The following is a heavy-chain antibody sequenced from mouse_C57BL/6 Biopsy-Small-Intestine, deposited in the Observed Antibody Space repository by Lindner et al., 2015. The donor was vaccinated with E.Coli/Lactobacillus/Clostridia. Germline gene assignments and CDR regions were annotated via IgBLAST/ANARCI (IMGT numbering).Heavy chain of an antibody. CDR1: GFTFSDYG. V-gene: IGHV5-17*01. J-gene: IGHJ2*01. D-gene: IGHD1-1*02. CDR3: ARGNYGGDYFDY. Sequence: VQLQESGGGLVKPGGSLNLSCAASGFTFSDYGMHWVRQAPEKGLQWVAHISSGSNTIFYADTVKGRFTISRDNAKRTLFLQMTSLRSEDTAMYYCARGNYGGDYFDYWGQGTTLIVS. CDR2: ISSGSNTI.